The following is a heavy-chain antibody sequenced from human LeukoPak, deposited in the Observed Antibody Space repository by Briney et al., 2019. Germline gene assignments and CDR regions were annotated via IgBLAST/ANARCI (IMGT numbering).Heavy chain of an antibody. CDR1: GYSFTNYY. J-gene: IGHJ4*02. V-gene: IGHV1-46*01. D-gene: IGHD2-2*01. Sequence: ASVKVSCKASGYSFTNYYMHWVRQAPGQGLEWMGVINASGGSTSYAQKFQGRVTMTRDTFTSTVYMELSSLRSEDTAVYYCARYCSSTSCYEEIFDYWGQGTLVTVSS. CDR3: ARYCSSTSCYEEIFDY. CDR2: INASGGST.